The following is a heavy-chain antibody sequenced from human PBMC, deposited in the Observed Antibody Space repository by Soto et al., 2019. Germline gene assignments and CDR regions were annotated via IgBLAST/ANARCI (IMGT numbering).Heavy chain of an antibody. CDR2: IYYSGST. J-gene: IGHJ6*01. Sequence: PSETLSLTCTVSGGSISSYYWSWIRQPPGKGLEWIGYIYYSGSTNYNPSLKSRVTISVDTSKNQFSLKLSSVTAADTAVYYCARDAAYCSSTSCQLGGMDVWGQGTMVTVYS. CDR3: ARDAAYCSSTSCQLGGMDV. V-gene: IGHV4-59*01. D-gene: IGHD2-2*01. CDR1: GGSISSYY.